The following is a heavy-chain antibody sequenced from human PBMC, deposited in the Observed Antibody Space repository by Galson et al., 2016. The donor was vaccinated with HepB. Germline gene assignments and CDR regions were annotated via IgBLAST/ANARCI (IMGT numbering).Heavy chain of an antibody. J-gene: IGHJ4*02. CDR3: ARVGGSTIPFDY. D-gene: IGHD1-26*01. Sequence: SVKVSCKASGYTFTNYAIHWVRQAPGRRLEWMGWINAGNGNTKYSQRFQGTVTITRDTSASTAYMEVSSLRSEDTAVYYCARVGGSTIPFDYWGQGTLVTVSS. V-gene: IGHV1-3*01. CDR2: INAGNGNT. CDR1: GYTFTNYA.